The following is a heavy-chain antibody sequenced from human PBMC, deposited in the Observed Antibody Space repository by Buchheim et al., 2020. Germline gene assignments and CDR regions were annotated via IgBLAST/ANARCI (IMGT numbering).Heavy chain of an antibody. J-gene: IGHJ3*01. CDR1: GFIFRDYA. D-gene: IGHD6-19*01. CDR2: GGGGTDT. V-gene: IGHV3-23*01. Sequence: EVHFLESGGGLVQPGGSLRLSCVASGFIFRDYAVSWVRQAPGKGLEWVSAGGGGTDTSYADSVKGRFTVPRANSKTTLFLQMNSLRVEDTAVYYCAKDSVARNGRLDAFDLWGQGT. CDR3: AKDSVARNGRLDAFDL.